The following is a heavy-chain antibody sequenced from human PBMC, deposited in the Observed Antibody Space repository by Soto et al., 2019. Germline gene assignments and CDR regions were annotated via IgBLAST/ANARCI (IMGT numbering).Heavy chain of an antibody. CDR1: GFTFDNYA. Sequence: EVQLLESGGGLVQPGGSLRLSCAASGFTFDNYAMTWVRQAPGKGLEWASHISASGVTTYYADYVKGRFTISRDNSKNTVYLQMNSLRAEVTAVYYSAKTVNPYYYGMDVWGQGTTVTVSS. J-gene: IGHJ6*02. D-gene: IGHD4-4*01. CDR2: ISASGVTT. CDR3: AKTVNPYYYGMDV. V-gene: IGHV3-23*01.